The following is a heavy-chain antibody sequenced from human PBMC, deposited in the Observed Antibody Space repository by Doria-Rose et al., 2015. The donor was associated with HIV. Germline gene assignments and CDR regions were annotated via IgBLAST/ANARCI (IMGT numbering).Heavy chain of an antibody. CDR3: AKTSGSSLDY. J-gene: IGHJ4*02. Sequence: QWVRQAPGKGLEWVAFIRYDGSNKYYADSVKGRFTTSRDNSKKTLYLQMNRLTAEDTAVYYCAKTSGSSLDYWGQGMLVTVSS. CDR2: IRYDGSNK. V-gene: IGHV3-30*02. D-gene: IGHD3-10*01.